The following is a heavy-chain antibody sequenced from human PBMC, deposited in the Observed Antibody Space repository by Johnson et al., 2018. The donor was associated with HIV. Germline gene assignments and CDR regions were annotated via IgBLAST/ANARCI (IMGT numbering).Heavy chain of an antibody. V-gene: IGHV3-20*04. D-gene: IGHD3-22*01. CDR1: GFTFNDYG. CDR2: ISWNSGSI. J-gene: IGHJ3*02. CDR3: ARERDYYDSFWLDHDAFDI. Sequence: VQLVESGGSVVWPGGSLRLSCAASGFTFNDYGMSWVRHVPGKGLEWVSGISWNSGSIGYADSVKGRFTISIDNAKNSLYLQMNSLRAEDTAVYYCARERDYYDSFWLDHDAFDIWGQGTMVTVSS.